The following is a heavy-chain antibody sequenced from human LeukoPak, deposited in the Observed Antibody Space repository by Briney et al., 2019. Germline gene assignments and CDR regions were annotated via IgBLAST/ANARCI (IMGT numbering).Heavy chain of an antibody. CDR3: AKDGINYYDSSGFGY. CDR1: GFTFSSYA. D-gene: IGHD3-22*01. J-gene: IGHJ4*02. CDR2: ISGSGGST. Sequence: PGGSLRLSCAASGFTFSSYAMSWVRQAPGKGLEWVSAISGSGGSTYYADSVKGRFTISRDNSKNTLYLQMNSLRAEDTVVYYCAKDGINYYDSSGFGYWGQGTLVTVSS. V-gene: IGHV3-23*01.